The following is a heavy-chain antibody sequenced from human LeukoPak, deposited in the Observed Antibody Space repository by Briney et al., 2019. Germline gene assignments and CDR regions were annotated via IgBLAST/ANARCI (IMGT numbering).Heavy chain of an antibody. CDR1: GFTFSSYA. J-gene: IGHJ4*02. D-gene: IGHD3-22*01. CDR3: AKDSVYYDNSSYPY. Sequence: GGSLRLSCAASGFTFSSYAMNWVRQATGKGLEWVSVISGSGVSTYYADSVKGRFTISRDYSKNTLYLQMNSLRAEDTAVYHCAKDSVYYDNSSYPYWGQGTLVTVSS. V-gene: IGHV3-23*01. CDR2: ISGSGVST.